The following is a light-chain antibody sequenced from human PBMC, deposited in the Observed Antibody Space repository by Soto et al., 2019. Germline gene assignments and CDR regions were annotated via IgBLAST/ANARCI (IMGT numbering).Light chain of an antibody. CDR1: QSIASF. CDR3: QQTYTMPVT. V-gene: IGKV1-39*01. J-gene: IGKJ2*01. CDR2: ATS. Sequence: DVQMTQSPSSLSASVGDRVTITCRASQSIASFLNWYQQRPGTAPKLLIYATSNLESGVPSRFSGRRSATDFTLSIKSLQPEDFATYLCQQTYTMPVTFGQGTRLEMK.